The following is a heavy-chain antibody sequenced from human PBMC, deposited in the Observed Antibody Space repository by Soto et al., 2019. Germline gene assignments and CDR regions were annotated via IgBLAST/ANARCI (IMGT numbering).Heavy chain of an antibody. J-gene: IGHJ4*02. CDR1: GGTFSSYT. Sequence: QVQLVQSGAEVKKPGSSVKVSCKASGGTFSSYTISWVRQAPGQGLEWMGRIIPILGIANYAQKFQGRVTITADKPTSTAYMELSSLRSEHTAVYYCAREGQLVPRFDFWGQGTLVTVSS. CDR2: IIPILGIA. CDR3: AREGQLVPRFDF. V-gene: IGHV1-69*08. D-gene: IGHD6-6*01.